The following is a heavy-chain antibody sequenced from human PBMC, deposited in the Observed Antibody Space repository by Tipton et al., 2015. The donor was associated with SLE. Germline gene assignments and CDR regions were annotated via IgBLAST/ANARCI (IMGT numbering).Heavy chain of an antibody. D-gene: IGHD4-17*01. V-gene: IGHV3-23*01. Sequence: SLRLSCAASGFTFSSYAMSWVRQAPGKGLEWVSAISGSDGSTYYADSVKGRFTISRDNSENTLYLQMNSLRTEDTAVYYCARKFNDYGDYDSWGQGTLVTVSS. J-gene: IGHJ5*01. CDR3: ARKFNDYGDYDS. CDR2: ISGSDGST. CDR1: GFTFSSYA.